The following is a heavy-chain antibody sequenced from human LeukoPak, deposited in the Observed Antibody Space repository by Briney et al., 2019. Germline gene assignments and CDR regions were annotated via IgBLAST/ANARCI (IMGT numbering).Heavy chain of an antibody. CDR1: GFTFSSYT. D-gene: IGHD3-22*01. V-gene: IGHV3-23*01. CDR3: AKEGTYYYDSSVGY. Sequence: GGSLRLSCAASGFTFSSYTMSWVRQAPGKGLEWVSTITTSDGNTYYADSVKGRFTISRDNSKNTLYLQMNSLRAEDTAVYYCAKEGTYYYDSSVGYWGQGTLVTVSS. CDR2: ITTSDGNT. J-gene: IGHJ4*02.